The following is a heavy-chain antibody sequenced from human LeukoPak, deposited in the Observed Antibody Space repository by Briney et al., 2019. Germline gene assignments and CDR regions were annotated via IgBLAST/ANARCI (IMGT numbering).Heavy chain of an antibody. Sequence: GESLKISCKGSGYSFTSYWIGWVRQMPGKGLEWMGIIYPGDSDTRYSPSFQGQVTISADKSISTAYLQWSSLKASDTAMYYCARRGYCSSTSCYYVGFDYWGQGTLVIVSS. CDR2: IYPGDSDT. CDR3: ARRGYCSSTSCYYVGFDY. CDR1: GYSFTSYW. D-gene: IGHD2-2*01. V-gene: IGHV5-51*01. J-gene: IGHJ4*02.